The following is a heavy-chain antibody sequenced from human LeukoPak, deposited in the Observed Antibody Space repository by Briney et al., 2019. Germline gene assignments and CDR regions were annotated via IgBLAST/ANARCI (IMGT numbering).Heavy chain of an antibody. Sequence: SETLSLTCTVSGGSISSYYWSWIRQPPGKGLEWIGSFYHSGSTYYNPSLKSRVTISVDTSKNQFSLKLSSVTAADTAVYYCARGVGYLDYFDYWGQGTLVTVSS. CDR2: FYHSGST. J-gene: IGHJ4*02. CDR1: GGSISSYY. CDR3: ARGVGYLDYFDY. D-gene: IGHD1-26*01. V-gene: IGHV4-38-2*02.